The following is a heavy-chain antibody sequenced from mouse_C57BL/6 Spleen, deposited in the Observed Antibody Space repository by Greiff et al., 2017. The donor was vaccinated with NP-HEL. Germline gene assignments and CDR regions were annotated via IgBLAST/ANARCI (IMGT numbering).Heavy chain of an antibody. CDR2: IYPGSGST. Sequence: QVQLQQPGAELVKPGASVKMSCKASGYTFTSYWITWVKQRPGQGLEWIGDIYPGSGSTNYNEKFKSKATLTVDTSSSTAYMQLSSLTSEDSAVYYCAREKETAQATERYFDYWGQGTTLTVSS. V-gene: IGHV1-55*01. CDR3: AREKETAQATERYFDY. J-gene: IGHJ2*01. D-gene: IGHD3-2*02. CDR1: GYTFTSYW.